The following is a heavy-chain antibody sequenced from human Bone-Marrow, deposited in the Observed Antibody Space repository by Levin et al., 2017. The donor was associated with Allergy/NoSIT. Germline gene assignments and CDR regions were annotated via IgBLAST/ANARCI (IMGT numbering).Heavy chain of an antibody. CDR2: IRSEVKNYAT. CDR3: VRPWFGEYY. J-gene: IGHJ4*02. D-gene: IGHD3-10*01. CDR1: GFTFSGPA. Sequence: GESLKISCAASGFTFSGPAVHWVRQASGKGLEWVGRIRSEVKNYATEYAASVKGRFTISRDDSKSMAYLQMNSLKTEDTAMYYCVRPWFGEYYWGQGTLVTVSS. V-gene: IGHV3-73*01.